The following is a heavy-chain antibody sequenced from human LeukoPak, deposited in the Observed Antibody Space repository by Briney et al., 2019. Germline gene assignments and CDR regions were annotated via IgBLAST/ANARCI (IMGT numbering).Heavy chain of an antibody. CDR3: AHRESWIEYFQH. CDR2: IYWDDDK. V-gene: IGHV2-5*02. Sequence: SGPTLVKPTQTLTLTCTFSGFSLSTSGVGVGWIRQPPGKALEWLALIYWDDDKRYSPSLKSRLTITKDTSKNQVVLTMTNMDPADTATYYCAHRESWIEYFQHWGQGTLVTVSS. CDR1: GFSLSTSGVG. D-gene: IGHD3-16*01. J-gene: IGHJ1*01.